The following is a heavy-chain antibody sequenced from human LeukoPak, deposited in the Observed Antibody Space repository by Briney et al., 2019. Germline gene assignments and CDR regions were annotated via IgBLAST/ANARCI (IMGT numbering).Heavy chain of an antibody. D-gene: IGHD6-13*01. CDR1: GGSISSYY. CDR3: ARVVNSSWYVDWFDP. J-gene: IGHJ5*02. CDR2: IYTSGST. Sequence: SETLSLTCTVSGGSISSYYWSWIRQPAGKGLEWIGRIYTSGSTNYNPSLKSRVTMSVDTSKNQFSLKLSSVTAADTAVYYCARVVNSSWYVDWFDPWGQGTLVTVSS. V-gene: IGHV4-4*07.